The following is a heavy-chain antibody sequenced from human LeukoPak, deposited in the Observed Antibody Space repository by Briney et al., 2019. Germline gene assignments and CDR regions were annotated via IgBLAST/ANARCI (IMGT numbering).Heavy chain of an antibody. J-gene: IGHJ4*02. CDR2: TYYRSKCYN. D-gene: IGHD3-22*01. Sequence: SQTLSLTCAFSGDSVSINSAAWNWIRQSPSRGLEWLGRTYYRSKCYNDYAVSVNSRITINPDTSKNQFSLQLNSVTPEDTAVYYCGRAWRYYYDGSGYLDYWGQGTLVTVSS. V-gene: IGHV6-1*01. CDR3: GRAWRYYYDGSGYLDY. CDR1: GDSVSINSAA.